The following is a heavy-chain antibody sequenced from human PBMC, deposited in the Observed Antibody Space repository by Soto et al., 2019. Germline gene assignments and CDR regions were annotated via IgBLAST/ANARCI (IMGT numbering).Heavy chain of an antibody. Sequence: PSETLCLTCSVSGGSISVSSYYWGWIRQPPGKGLEWIGSIYFTGSTAYNPSLKSRVTMSVDTSKNQFSLKLSSVTAADTAVYYCARHVRSGWYIFDYWGQGTLVTVSS. V-gene: IGHV4-39*01. D-gene: IGHD6-19*01. CDR1: GGSISVSSYY. J-gene: IGHJ4*02. CDR3: ARHVRSGWYIFDY. CDR2: IYFTGST.